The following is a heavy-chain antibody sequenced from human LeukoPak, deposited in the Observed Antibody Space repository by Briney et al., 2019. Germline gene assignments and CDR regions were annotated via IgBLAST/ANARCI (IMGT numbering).Heavy chain of an antibody. J-gene: IGHJ5*02. CDR2: INHSGST. CDR3: ARRVVESAATTERNWFDP. CDR1: GGSFSGYY. V-gene: IGHV4-34*01. D-gene: IGHD4-11*01. Sequence: SETLSLTCAVYGGSFSGYYWSWIRQPPGKGLECIGEINHSGSTNYNPSLKSRVTISVDTSKNQFSLKLNSVTATDTALYSCARRVVESAATTERNWFDPWGQGTLVTVSS.